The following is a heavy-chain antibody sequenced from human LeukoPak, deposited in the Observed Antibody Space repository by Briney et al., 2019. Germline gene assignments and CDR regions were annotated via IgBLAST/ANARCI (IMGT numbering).Heavy chain of an antibody. Sequence: SVKVSCKASGGTFSSYAISWVRQAPGQGLEWMGRIIPILGIANYAQKFQGRVTITADKSTSTAYMELSSLRSEDTAVYYCAREVWSAALSYYYYYGMDVWGQGTTVTVSS. J-gene: IGHJ6*02. V-gene: IGHV1-69*04. CDR3: AREVWSAALSYYYYYGMDV. D-gene: IGHD2-2*01. CDR1: GGTFSSYA. CDR2: IIPILGIA.